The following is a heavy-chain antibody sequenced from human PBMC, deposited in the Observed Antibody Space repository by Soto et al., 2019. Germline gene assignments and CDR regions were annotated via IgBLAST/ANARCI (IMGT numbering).Heavy chain of an antibody. CDR3: ARCHHPAEGYAFDI. V-gene: IGHV1-2*04. CDR1: GYTFTGYY. CDR2: INPNSGGT. J-gene: IGHJ3*02. Sequence: QVQLVQSGAEVKKPGASVKVSCKASGYTFTGYYMHWVRQAPGQGLEWMGWINPNSGGTNYAQKFQGWVTKTRDTSISTAYKELSRLRSDDTAVYYCARCHHPAEGYAFDILGQGTMVTVSS. D-gene: IGHD6-13*01.